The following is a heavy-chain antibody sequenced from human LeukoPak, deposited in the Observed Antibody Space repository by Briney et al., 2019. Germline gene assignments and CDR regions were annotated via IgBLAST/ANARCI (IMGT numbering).Heavy chain of an antibody. CDR3: ARLGIAAADFDY. J-gene: IGHJ4*02. CDR2: ISYDGSNK. Sequence: GGSLRLSCAASGFTFRSYWMSWVRQAPGKGLEWVAVISYDGSNKYYADSVKGRFTISRDNSKNTLYLQMNSLRAEDTAAYYCARLGIAAADFDYWGQGTLVTVSS. CDR1: GFTFRSYW. V-gene: IGHV3-30-3*01. D-gene: IGHD6-13*01.